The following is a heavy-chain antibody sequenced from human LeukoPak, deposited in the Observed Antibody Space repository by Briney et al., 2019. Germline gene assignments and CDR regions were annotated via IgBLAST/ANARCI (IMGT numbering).Heavy chain of an antibody. CDR2: IYSGGST. CDR1: GFTVSSNY. CDR3: ARGYSDYGFWGGWGGGMDV. D-gene: IGHD3-3*01. Sequence: GGSLRLSCAASGFTVSSNYMSWVRQAPGKGLEWVSVIYSGGSTYYADSVKGRFTISRDNSKNTLYLQMNSLRAEDTAVYYCARGYSDYGFWGGWGGGMDVWGQGTTVTVSS. J-gene: IGHJ6*02. V-gene: IGHV3-53*01.